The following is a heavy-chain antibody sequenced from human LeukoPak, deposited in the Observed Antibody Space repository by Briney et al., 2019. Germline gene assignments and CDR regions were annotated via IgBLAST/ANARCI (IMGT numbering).Heavy chain of an antibody. V-gene: IGHV3-23*01. CDR2: IGASGADT. CDR3: AKDGNNFAY. CDR1: GFTFSNYA. Sequence: GGSLRLSCAASGFTFSNYAMSWVRQAPGKGLDWVSTIGASGADTYYADSVKARFTISRDNSKSTLFLQMNSLRVEDTALYYCAKDGNNFAYWGQGTLVTVSS. J-gene: IGHJ4*02.